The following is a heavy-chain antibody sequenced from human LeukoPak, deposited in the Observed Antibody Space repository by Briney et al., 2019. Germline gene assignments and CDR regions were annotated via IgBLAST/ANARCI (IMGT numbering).Heavy chain of an antibody. CDR1: GFTFSSYG. V-gene: IGHV3-30*02. J-gene: IGHJ5*02. CDR2: TRFDGSNI. CDR3: AKENYDILTRHGNWFDP. D-gene: IGHD3-9*01. Sequence: GGSLRLSCAASGFTFSSYGIHWVRQAPGKGLEWVAFTRFDGSNIHYADSVKGRFTISRDSSENTLYLQMNSLRAEDTAVYYCAKENYDILTRHGNWFDPWGQGTLVTVSS.